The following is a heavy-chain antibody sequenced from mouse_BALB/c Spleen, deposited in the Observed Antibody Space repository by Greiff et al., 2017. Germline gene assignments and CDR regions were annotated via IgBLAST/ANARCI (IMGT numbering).Heavy chain of an antibody. D-gene: IGHD1-1*01. J-gene: IGHJ3*01. CDR1: GFAFSSYD. V-gene: IGHV5-4*02. CDR2: ISDGGSYT. CDR3: ARDPDYYGSIFAY. Sequence: EVHLVESGGGLVKPGGSLKLSCAASGFAFSSYDMSWVRQTPEKRLEWVATISDGGSYTYYPDSVKGRFTISRDNAKNNLYLQMSSLKSEDTAMYYCARDPDYYGSIFAYWGQGTLVTVSA.